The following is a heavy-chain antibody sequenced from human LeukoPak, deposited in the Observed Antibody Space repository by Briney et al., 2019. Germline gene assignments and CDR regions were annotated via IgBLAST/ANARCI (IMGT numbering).Heavy chain of an antibody. CDR2: IYTSGST. J-gene: IGHJ5*02. CDR1: GGSVSHYY. V-gene: IGHV4-4*09. D-gene: IGHD3-3*01. CDR3: ARQVVEFWSGEGTWFDP. Sequence: PSETLSLTCTVSGGSVSHYYWAWIRQPPGKELEWIGYIYTSGSTKYNPSLKSRVTISVDKSNNQFSLKVRSVTAADTAVYYCARQVVEFWSGEGTWFDPWGQGTLVTVSS.